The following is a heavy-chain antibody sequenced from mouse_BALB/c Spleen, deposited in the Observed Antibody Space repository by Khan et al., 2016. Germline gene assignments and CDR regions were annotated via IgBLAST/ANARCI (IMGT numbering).Heavy chain of an antibody. CDR1: GFDFSRYW. Sequence: EVKLLESGGGLVQPGGSLKLSCAASGFDFSRYWMSWVRQAPGKGLEWIGEINPDSSTINYTPSLKDKFIISRDNAKNTLYLQMSKVSSEDTALYYCASIFWYFDVWGAGTTVTVSS. CDR3: ASIFWYFDV. V-gene: IGHV4-1*02. J-gene: IGHJ1*01. CDR2: INPDSSTI.